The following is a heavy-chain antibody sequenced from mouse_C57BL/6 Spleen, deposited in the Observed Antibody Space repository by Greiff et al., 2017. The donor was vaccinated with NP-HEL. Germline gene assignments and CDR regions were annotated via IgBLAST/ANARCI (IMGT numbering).Heavy chain of an antibody. CDR1: GYTFTNYW. J-gene: IGHJ2*01. CDR2: IYPGGGYT. Sequence: VQLQESGAELVRPGTSVKMSCKASGYTFTNYWIGWAKQRPGHGLEWIGDIYPGGGYTNYHEKFKGKATLTADKSSSTAYMQFSSLTSEDSAIYDCARSDTTAGNFDYWGQGTTLTVSS. V-gene: IGHV1-63*01. D-gene: IGHD1-2*01. CDR3: ARSDTTAGNFDY.